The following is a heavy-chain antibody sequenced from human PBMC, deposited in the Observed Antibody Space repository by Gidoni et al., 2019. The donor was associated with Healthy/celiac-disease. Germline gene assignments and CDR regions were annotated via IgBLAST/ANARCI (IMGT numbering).Heavy chain of an antibody. V-gene: IGHV3-73*01. CDR3: TSGMVRGVVPDY. D-gene: IGHD3-10*01. J-gene: IGHJ4*02. CDR2: MRSKANSYAT. CDR1: GFAFSGSA. Sequence: EVQLVESGGGLVQPGGSLKLSCAASGFAFSGSAMHWVRHDSGKGLGWVGRMRSKANSYATAYAASVKGRFTISRDDSKNTAYLQMNSLKTEETAVYYCTSGMVRGVVPDYWGQGTLVTVSS.